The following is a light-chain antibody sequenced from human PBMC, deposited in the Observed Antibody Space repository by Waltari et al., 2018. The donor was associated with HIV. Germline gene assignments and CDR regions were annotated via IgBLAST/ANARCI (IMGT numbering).Light chain of an antibody. Sequence: DVVMTQSPLSLHVTLGQPASISCRSSRSLVYSDGNTYLNWFLQRPGQSPRRLFYRVSNRDSGVPDRFSGSGSGTDFTLKISRVEAEDVGVYYCMQGSHWPPTFGQGTKVEIK. CDR1: RSLVYSDGNTY. CDR2: RVS. CDR3: MQGSHWPPT. V-gene: IGKV2-30*01. J-gene: IGKJ1*01.